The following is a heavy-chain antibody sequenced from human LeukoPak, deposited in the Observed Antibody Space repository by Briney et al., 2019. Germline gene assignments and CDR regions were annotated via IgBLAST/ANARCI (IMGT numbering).Heavy chain of an antibody. V-gene: IGHV4-39*07. CDR2: INHSEKT. CDR1: GDSVSSNNYY. Sequence: SETLSLTCSVSGDSVSSNNYYWGWIRQPPGKGLEWIGSINHSEKTFYNPSLKSRVTISVDTSNNQFSLKLSSVTAADTAVYYCARDKAAAGNYGMDVWGQGTTVTVSS. D-gene: IGHD6-13*01. J-gene: IGHJ6*02. CDR3: ARDKAAAGNYGMDV.